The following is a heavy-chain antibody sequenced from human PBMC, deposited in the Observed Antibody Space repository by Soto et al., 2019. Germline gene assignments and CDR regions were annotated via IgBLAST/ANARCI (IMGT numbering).Heavy chain of an antibody. J-gene: IGHJ4*02. CDR1: GGIFSTYA. V-gene: IGHV1-69*01. CDR2: IIPIVGTP. D-gene: IGHD3-10*01. CDR3: VRDRDDYGSGNYYNRIDF. Sequence: QVQLVQSGAEVKKPGSSVKVSCKASGGIFSTYAISWLRQAPGQGLEWMGGIIPIVGTPNYAQRFQGRVTITADESTSRAYMELSRLISEDTAVYYCVRDRDDYGSGNYYNRIDFWGQGTLVTVSS.